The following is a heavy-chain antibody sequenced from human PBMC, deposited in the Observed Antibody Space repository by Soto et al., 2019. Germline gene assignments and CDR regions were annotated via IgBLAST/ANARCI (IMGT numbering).Heavy chain of an antibody. CDR3: ARDTHWGLGD. Sequence: QVQLQESGPGLVKPSETLSLTCAVSGDSISTNNWWSWVRQPPGKGLEWIGEIYHSGSTNYNPSLKSRVTISADRSKNPLSLRLTSVPAADTAVYFCARDTHWGLGDWGQGTLVIVSS. CDR2: IYHSGST. V-gene: IGHV4-4*02. J-gene: IGHJ4*02. D-gene: IGHD7-27*01. CDR1: GDSISTNNW.